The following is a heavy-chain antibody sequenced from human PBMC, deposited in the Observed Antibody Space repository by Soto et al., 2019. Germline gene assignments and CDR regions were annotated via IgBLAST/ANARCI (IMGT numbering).Heavy chain of an antibody. CDR1: GFTFSSYY. CDR2: IKQDARDK. J-gene: IGHJ4*02. D-gene: IGHD2-8*01. Sequence: EVQLVESGGDLVQPGESLRLSCAASGFTFSSYYMSWVRQAPGKGLEWVANIKQDARDKFYVDSVKDRFTISRDNAQNVLFLQMKRLRVEDTAVYYCARSRNGEFDYWGQGTLVTVSS. V-gene: IGHV3-7*01. CDR3: ARSRNGEFDY.